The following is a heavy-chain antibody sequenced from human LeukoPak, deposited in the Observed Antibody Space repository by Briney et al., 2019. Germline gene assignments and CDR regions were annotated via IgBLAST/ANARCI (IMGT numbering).Heavy chain of an antibody. Sequence: SETLSLTCTVSGVSISGYNWSWIRQPPGKGLEWIGFIYYTGSTSYNPSLKGRVTMSVDTSKNQFSLKLTSVTAADTAVYYCARHWDYWGQGILVTVSS. V-gene: IGHV4-59*08. J-gene: IGHJ4*02. CDR3: ARHWDY. CDR2: IYYTGST. CDR1: GVSISGYN.